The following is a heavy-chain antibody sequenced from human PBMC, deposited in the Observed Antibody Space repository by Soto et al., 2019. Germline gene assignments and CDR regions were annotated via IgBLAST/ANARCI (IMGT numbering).Heavy chain of an antibody. CDR1: GGSISSYY. J-gene: IGHJ3*02. V-gene: IGHV4-59*08. D-gene: IGHD4-17*01. Sequence: QVQLQESGPGLVKPSETLSLTCTVSGGSISSYYWSWIRQPPGKGLEWIGYIYYSGSTNHNPSLKSRVTISVATAKNQFSLKLSSVTAADTAVYYCARRYGDAFDIWGQGTMVTVSS. CDR3: ARRYGDAFDI. CDR2: IYYSGST.